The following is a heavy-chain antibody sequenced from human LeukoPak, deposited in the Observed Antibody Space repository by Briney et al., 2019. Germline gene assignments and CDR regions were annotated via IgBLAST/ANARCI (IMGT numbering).Heavy chain of an antibody. D-gene: IGHD5-12*01. CDR2: ISGSGDST. V-gene: IGHV3-23*01. CDR3: ATHLGYSGRPYYFDN. Sequence: PGGSLRLSCAASTFTFSTYGMNWVRQAPGKGLEWISAISGSGDSTNYADSVKGRFTISRDNSKNTLYLQMNSLRADTAVYYCATHLGYSGRPYYFDNWGQGTLVTVSS. J-gene: IGHJ4*02. CDR1: TFTFSTYG.